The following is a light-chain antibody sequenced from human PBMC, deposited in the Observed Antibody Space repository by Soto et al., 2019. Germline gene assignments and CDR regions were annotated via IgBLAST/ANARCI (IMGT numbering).Light chain of an antibody. CDR2: WAS. J-gene: IGKJ1*01. Sequence: DIVMTQSPDSLSVSLGERATINCKSSQTVLHGSNYLAWYQQKAGQPPKLLIYWASTRESGVPDRFGGSGSGTDSTLTITSLLAEDVAVYYCQQYYTTPVTFGQGTKVEI. V-gene: IGKV4-1*01. CDR1: QTVLHGSNY. CDR3: QQYYTTPVT.